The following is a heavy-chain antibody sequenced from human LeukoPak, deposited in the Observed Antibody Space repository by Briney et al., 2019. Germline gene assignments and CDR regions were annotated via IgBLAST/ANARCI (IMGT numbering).Heavy chain of an antibody. CDR2: ISGSSSYI. V-gene: IGHV3-21*01. D-gene: IGHD6-19*01. CDR1: GFKFSSYS. CDR3: ARSRWLDAFDY. J-gene: IGHJ4*02. Sequence: GGSLRLSCAASGFKFSSYSMNWVRQAPGRGLEWVSSISGSSSYIYYADSVKGRFTISRGNAKNTLYLQMNSLRADDTAVYYCARSRWLDAFDYWGQGTLVTVSS.